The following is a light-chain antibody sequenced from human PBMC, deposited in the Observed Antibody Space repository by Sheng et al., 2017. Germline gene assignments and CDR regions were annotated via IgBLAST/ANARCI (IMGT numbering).Light chain of an antibody. CDR1: QNINNF. Sequence: DIQMTQSPSSLSASVGDRVTITCRASQNINNFLNWYQQKPGRAPNLLIYAASSLQSGVPSRFSGSGSGTDFTLTISSLQPEDFATYYCQQYNSLWTFGQGTKVEIK. CDR2: AAS. CDR3: QQYNSLWT. V-gene: IGKV1-39*01. J-gene: IGKJ1*01.